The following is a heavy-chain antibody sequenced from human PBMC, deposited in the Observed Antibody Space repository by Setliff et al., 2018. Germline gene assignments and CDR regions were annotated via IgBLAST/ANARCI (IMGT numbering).Heavy chain of an antibody. V-gene: IGHV1-18*01. D-gene: IGHD1-26*01. CDR1: GYNFITFG. CDR3: VREYSGGGLT. J-gene: IGHJ3*01. Sequence: ASVKVSCKTSGYNFITFGISWVRQAPGQGLEWMGWISPYNEKTNYAEKFQGRVTMTTDTSTTTVYMEVASLRSDDTAVYYCVREYSGGGLTWGQGTMVTVSS. CDR2: ISPYNEKT.